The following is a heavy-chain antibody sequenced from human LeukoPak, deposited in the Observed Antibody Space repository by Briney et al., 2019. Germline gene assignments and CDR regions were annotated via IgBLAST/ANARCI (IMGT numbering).Heavy chain of an antibody. V-gene: IGHV4-59*01. D-gene: IGHD3-22*01. CDR2: IYYSGST. J-gene: IGHJ4*02. CDR3: ARWGGAEDSSGYYVGYFDY. Sequence: SETLSLTCTVSGGSISSYYWSWIRQPPGKGLEWIGYIYYSGSTNYNPSLKSRVTISVDTSKNQFSLKLSSVTAADTAVYYCARWGGAEDSSGYYVGYFDYWGQGTLVTVSS. CDR1: GGSISSYY.